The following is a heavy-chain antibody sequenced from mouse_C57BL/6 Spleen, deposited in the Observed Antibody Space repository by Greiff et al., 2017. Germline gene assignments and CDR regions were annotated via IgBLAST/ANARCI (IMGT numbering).Heavy chain of an antibody. CDR3: ARDDAMDY. CDR1: GFTFSDFY. J-gene: IGHJ4*01. CDR2: SRNKANDYTT. V-gene: IGHV7-1*01. Sequence: DVHLVESGGGLVQSGRSLRLSCATSGFTFSDFYMEWVRQAPGKGLEWIAASRNKANDYTTEYSASVKGRFIVSRDTSQSILYLQMNALRAEDTAIYYCARDDAMDYWGQGTSVTVSS.